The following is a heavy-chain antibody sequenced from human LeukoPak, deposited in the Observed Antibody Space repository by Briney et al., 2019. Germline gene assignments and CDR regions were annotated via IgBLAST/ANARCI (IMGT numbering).Heavy chain of an antibody. Sequence: GGSLRLSCAASGFTFSSFTMNWVRQAPGKGPEWVSSISSSSNYIYYADSVKGRFTISRDNAKNSLYLQMNSLRAEDTAVYYCARDLYGDYAFDYWGQGTLVTVSS. V-gene: IGHV3-21*01. CDR1: GFTFSSFT. CDR3: ARDLYGDYAFDY. D-gene: IGHD4-17*01. J-gene: IGHJ4*02. CDR2: ISSSSNYI.